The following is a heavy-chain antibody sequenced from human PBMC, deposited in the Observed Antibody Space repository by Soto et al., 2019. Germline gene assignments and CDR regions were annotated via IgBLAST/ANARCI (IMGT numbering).Heavy chain of an antibody. CDR2: ISWNSNTI. J-gene: IGHJ6*04. D-gene: IGHD6-19*01. CDR1: GFTFDNYA. V-gene: IGHV3-9*01. CDR3: ARLLSSSGSPASYSGIDV. Sequence: PGGSLRLSCAASGFTFDNYAMHWVRQAPGKGLEWVSGISWNSNTIAYADSVKGRFTISRDNAKNSLYLQMNSLRVEDTDVYYCARLLSSSGSPASYSGIDVWGTGTPVTV.